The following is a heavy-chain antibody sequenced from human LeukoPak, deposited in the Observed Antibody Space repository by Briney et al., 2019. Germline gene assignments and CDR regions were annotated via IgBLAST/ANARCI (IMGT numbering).Heavy chain of an antibody. D-gene: IGHD2-15*01. J-gene: IGHJ3*02. Sequence: SETLSLTCTVSGGSISSYYWSWIRQPAGKGLEWIGRIYTSGSTNYNPSLKSRVTMSVDTSKNQFSLELSSVTAADTAVYYCARGWFPLDAFDIWGQGTMVTVSS. CDR2: IYTSGST. V-gene: IGHV4-4*07. CDR1: GGSISSYY. CDR3: ARGWFPLDAFDI.